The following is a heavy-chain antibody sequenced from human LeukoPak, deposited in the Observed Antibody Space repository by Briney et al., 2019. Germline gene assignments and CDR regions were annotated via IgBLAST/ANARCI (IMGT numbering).Heavy chain of an antibody. CDR1: GGSISSYY. Sequence: SETLSLTCTVSGGSISSYYWGWIRQPPGKGLEWIGSIYYSGSTYYNPSLKSRVTISVDTSKNQFSLKLSSVTAADTAVYYCARRGGSIFGNYDFWSGYPRGHYYGMDVWGQGTTVTVSS. CDR3: ARRGGSIFGNYDFWSGYPRGHYYGMDV. D-gene: IGHD3-3*01. J-gene: IGHJ6*02. CDR2: IYYSGST. V-gene: IGHV4-39*01.